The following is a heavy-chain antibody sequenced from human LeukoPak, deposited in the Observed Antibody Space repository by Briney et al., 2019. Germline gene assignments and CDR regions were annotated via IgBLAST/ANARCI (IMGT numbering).Heavy chain of an antibody. Sequence: PGGSLRLSCAASGFTFSSYSMNWVRQAPGKGLEWVSYISSSSSTIYYADSVKGRFTISRDNAKNSLYLQMNSLRAEDTAVYYCARDRESPGTSYYYYYMDVWGKGTTATVSS. D-gene: IGHD1-1*01. CDR2: ISSSSSTI. J-gene: IGHJ6*03. V-gene: IGHV3-48*04. CDR3: ARDRESPGTSYYYYYMDV. CDR1: GFTFSSYS.